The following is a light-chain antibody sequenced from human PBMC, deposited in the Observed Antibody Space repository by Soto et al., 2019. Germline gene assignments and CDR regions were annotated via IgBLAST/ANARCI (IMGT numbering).Light chain of an antibody. CDR2: VAT. J-gene: IGKJ2*01. CDR3: QQSFSIPYT. V-gene: IGKV1-39*01. Sequence: DIQMTQSPSSLSASIGDRITITCRTSQNIRTYLNWYQQKPAKAPKLLISVATNLQSGVPSRFSGSGSGTNFTFTLTSLQPEDFATYYCQQSFSIPYTFGLGTKLETK. CDR1: QNIRTY.